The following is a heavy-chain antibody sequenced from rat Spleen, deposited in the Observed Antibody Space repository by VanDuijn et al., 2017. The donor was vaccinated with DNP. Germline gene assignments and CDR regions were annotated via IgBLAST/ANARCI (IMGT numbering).Heavy chain of an antibody. CDR1: GFSLTSYG. Sequence: QVQLKESGPGLVQPSQTLSLTCTVSGFSLTSYGVSWVRQPPGKGLEWIAAISSGGSTYYNSVLKSRLSISRDTSRSQVFLTMNSLQTDDTAVYYCAEMTTGLDYWGQGVMVTVSS. D-gene: IGHD1-7*01. J-gene: IGHJ2*01. CDR2: ISSGGST. V-gene: IGHV2S12*01. CDR3: AEMTTGLDY.